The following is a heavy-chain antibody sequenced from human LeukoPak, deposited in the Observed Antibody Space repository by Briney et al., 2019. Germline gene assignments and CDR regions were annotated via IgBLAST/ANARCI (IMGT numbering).Heavy chain of an antibody. V-gene: IGHV3-23*01. CDR2: ISDDFGT. Sequence: PGRSLRLSCAVSGFTFSSYAISFLRRAPRKWLEWVSAISDDFGTYHADSVKGRFTISRANSRNTLYLQMTSLSAEDTAVYYCARGNSGHCTGATCYALDYWGQGTLVTVSS. J-gene: IGHJ4*02. CDR3: ARGNSGHCTGATCYALDY. CDR1: GFTFSSYA. D-gene: IGHD2-2*01.